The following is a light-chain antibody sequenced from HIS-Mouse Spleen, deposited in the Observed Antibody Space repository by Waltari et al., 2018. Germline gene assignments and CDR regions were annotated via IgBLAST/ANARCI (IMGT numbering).Light chain of an antibody. Sequence: SYELTQPPSVSVSPGQTASITCYGDTLGAKYACWFQQKPGQSPVLVIYQDSKRPSGIPERFSGSNSGNTATLTISGTQAMDEADYYCQAWDSSTAVFGGGTKLTVL. J-gene: IGLJ2*01. CDR2: QDS. CDR1: TLGAKY. CDR3: QAWDSSTAV. V-gene: IGLV3-1*01.